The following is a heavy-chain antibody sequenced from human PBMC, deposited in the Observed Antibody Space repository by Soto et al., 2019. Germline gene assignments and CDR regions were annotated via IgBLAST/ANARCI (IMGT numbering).Heavy chain of an antibody. CDR3: AREDLIVVVIPRGMDV. CDR1: GYTFTSYA. Sequence: GASVKVSCKASGYTFTSYAIHWVRQAPGQRLEWMGWINAGNGNTKYSQKFQGRVTITRDTSASTAYMELSSLRSEDTAVYYCAREDLIVVVIPRGMDVWGQGTTVTVSS. V-gene: IGHV1-3*01. CDR2: INAGNGNT. D-gene: IGHD3-22*01. J-gene: IGHJ6*02.